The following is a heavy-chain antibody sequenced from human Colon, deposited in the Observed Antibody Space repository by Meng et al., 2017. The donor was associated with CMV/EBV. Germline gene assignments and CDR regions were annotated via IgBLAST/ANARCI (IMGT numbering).Heavy chain of an antibody. CDR1: GGSFSGYY. J-gene: IGHJ4*02. CDR2: INHSGST. Sequence: SETLSLTCAVYGGSFSGYYWSWIRQPPGKGLEWIGEINHSGSTNYNPSLKSRVTISVDTSKNQFSLKLSSVTAADTAVYYCARQVRNDGRFDHWGLGTLVTVSS. D-gene: IGHD4-17*01. V-gene: IGHV4-34*01. CDR3: ARQVRNDGRFDH.